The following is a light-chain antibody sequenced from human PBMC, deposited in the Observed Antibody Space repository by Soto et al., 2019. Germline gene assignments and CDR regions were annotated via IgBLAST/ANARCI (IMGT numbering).Light chain of an antibody. CDR2: GAS. CDR3: QQYGSSFT. Sequence: EIVLTQSPGTLSLSPGERATISCRASQSVSSGSLAWYQHKPGQAPRLLIYGASSRATGIPERFSGSGSGTDFTLTISRLEPEEFAVYYCQQYGSSFTFGPGTKVDIK. J-gene: IGKJ3*01. CDR1: QSVSSGS. V-gene: IGKV3-20*01.